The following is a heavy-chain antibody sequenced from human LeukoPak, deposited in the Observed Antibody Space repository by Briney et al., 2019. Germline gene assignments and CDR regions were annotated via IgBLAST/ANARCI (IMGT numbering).Heavy chain of an antibody. Sequence: GGSLRLSCAASGFTFNNYNMHWVRQAPGKGLEWVSAISGSGGSTYYADSVKGRFTISRDNSKNTLYLQMDSLRAEDTAVYYCAKDKSAAAGTSYCYFDYWGQGTLVTVSS. CDR2: ISGSGGST. V-gene: IGHV3-23*01. J-gene: IGHJ4*02. CDR1: GFTFNNYN. D-gene: IGHD6-13*01. CDR3: AKDKSAAAGTSYCYFDY.